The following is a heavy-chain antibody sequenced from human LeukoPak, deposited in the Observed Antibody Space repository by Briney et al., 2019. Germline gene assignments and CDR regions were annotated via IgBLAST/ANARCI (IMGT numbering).Heavy chain of an antibody. CDR3: ARGSGWGLFDY. CDR1: EFTLSNYW. D-gene: IGHD6-19*01. J-gene: IGHJ4*02. Sequence: GGSLRLSCAASEFTLSNYWMSWVRQAPGKGLEWEANIKQDGSEKYYVDSVKGRFTISRDNAKNSLYLQMNSLRAEDTAVYYCARGSGWGLFDYWGQGTLVTVSS. CDR2: IKQDGSEK. V-gene: IGHV3-7*01.